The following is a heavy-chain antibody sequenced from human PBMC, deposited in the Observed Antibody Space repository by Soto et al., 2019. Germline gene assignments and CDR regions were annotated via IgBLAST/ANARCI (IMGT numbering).Heavy chain of an antibody. D-gene: IGHD3-3*01. Sequence: PGGSLRLSCAASGFTFSSYWMSWVRQAPGKGLEWVASIKQDGSEKYYVDSVKGRFTISRDNAKNSLYLHMNSLRAEDTAVYYCGRVYYVFGGGPRYFDYGGKGPLVTVSS. CDR3: GRVYYVFGGGPRYFDY. J-gene: IGHJ4*02. CDR1: GFTFSSYW. CDR2: IKQDGSEK. V-gene: IGHV3-7*01.